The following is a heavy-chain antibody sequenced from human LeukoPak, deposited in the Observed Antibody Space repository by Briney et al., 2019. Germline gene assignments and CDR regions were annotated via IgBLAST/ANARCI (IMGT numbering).Heavy chain of an antibody. J-gene: IGHJ5*02. D-gene: IGHD6-13*01. V-gene: IGHV1-2*02. Sequence: ASVKVSCKTSGYTFTSYYMHWVRQAPGQGLEWMGWINPNSGVTMYAQNFQGRVTMTRDTSISTAYMDLSRLRSDDTAVYYCARGGDSSSWYGWFDPWGQETLVTVSS. CDR3: ARGGDSSSWYGWFDP. CDR2: INPNSGVT. CDR1: GYTFTSYY.